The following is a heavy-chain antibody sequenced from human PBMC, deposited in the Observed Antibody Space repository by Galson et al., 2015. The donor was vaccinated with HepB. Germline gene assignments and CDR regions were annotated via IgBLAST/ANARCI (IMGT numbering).Heavy chain of an antibody. Sequence: SLRLSCAASGFTFSSYAMSWVRQAPGKGLEWVSAISGSGGDTFYADSVKGRFTISRDNSKNTLYLQMSSLRAEDTAIYYCAKKVAPTGTLNPSFDYWGQGTLVTVSS. CDR1: GFTFSSYA. CDR3: AKKVAPTGTLNPSFDY. D-gene: IGHD6-13*01. J-gene: IGHJ4*02. CDR2: ISGSGGDT. V-gene: IGHV3-23*01.